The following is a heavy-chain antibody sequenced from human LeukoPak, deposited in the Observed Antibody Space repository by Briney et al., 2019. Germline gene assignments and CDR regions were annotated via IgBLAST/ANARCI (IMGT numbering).Heavy chain of an antibody. J-gene: IGHJ4*02. CDR2: VFYGGSI. V-gene: IGHV4-39*01. CDR3: ARGGPDYGDYYDY. Sequence: PSETLSLTCTVSGGSISNTNYYWGCFRQPPGKGLEWIGSVFYGGSIYYHPSLKSRVTISVEKSKNQFSLKLNSVTAADTAVYYCARGGPDYGDYYDYWGQGTLVTVSS. D-gene: IGHD4-17*01. CDR1: GGSISNTNYY.